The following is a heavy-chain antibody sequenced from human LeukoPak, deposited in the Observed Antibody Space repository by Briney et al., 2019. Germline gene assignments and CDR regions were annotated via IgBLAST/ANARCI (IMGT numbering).Heavy chain of an antibody. CDR3: ARDIHSYYYGMDV. CDR1: AFAFSSYE. V-gene: IGHV3-48*03. D-gene: IGHD2-2*02. CDR2: ISSSGTTI. Sequence: GGSLRLSCAAFAFAFSSYEMNWVRQAPGKGLEWVSYISSSGTTIYYADSVKGRFTVSRDNPKNSLYLQMNSLRAEATAVYYCARDIHSYYYGMDVWGQGTTVTVSS. J-gene: IGHJ6*02.